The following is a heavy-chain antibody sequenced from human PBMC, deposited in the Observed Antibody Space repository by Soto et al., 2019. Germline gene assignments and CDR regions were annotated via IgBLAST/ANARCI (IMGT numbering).Heavy chain of an antibody. Sequence: ASVKVASKASGYTFTSYAIHSLRQASGQRLEWMGWINAGNGNTKYSQKFQGRVTITRDRSASTDYMELSSMRSEDTAVYYCARDYWELLGMDGCRQRTTVTVSS. CDR2: INAGNGNT. D-gene: IGHD1-26*01. J-gene: IGHJ6*02. CDR1: GYTFTSYA. V-gene: IGHV1-3*01. CDR3: ARDYWELLGMDG.